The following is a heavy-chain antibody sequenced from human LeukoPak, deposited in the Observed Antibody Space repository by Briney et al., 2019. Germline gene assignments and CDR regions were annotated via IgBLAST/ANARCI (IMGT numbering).Heavy chain of an antibody. J-gene: IGHJ6*03. V-gene: IGHV6-1*01. CDR3: ARDLEWRVDNWNSTYYNSYYMDV. D-gene: IGHD1-7*01. Sequence: SQTLSLTCAISGDSVSSNSAAWNWIRQSPSRGLEWLGRTYYRSKWYNDYAVSVKSRITINPDTSKNQFSLQLNSVTPEDTAVYYCARDLEWRVDNWNSTYYNSYYMDVWGKGTTVTVSS. CDR2: TYYRSKWYN. CDR1: GDSVSSNSAA.